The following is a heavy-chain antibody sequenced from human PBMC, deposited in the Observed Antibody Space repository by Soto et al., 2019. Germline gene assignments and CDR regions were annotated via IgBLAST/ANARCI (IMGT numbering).Heavy chain of an antibody. D-gene: IGHD3-9*01. CDR1: GFTFSSYA. V-gene: IGHV3-23*01. J-gene: IGHJ4*02. Sequence: GGSLRLSCAASGFTFSSYAMSWVRQAPGKGLEWVSAISGSGGSTYYADSVKGRFTISRDNSKNTLYLQMNSLRAEDTAVYYWASVKLLTTFDYWGQGTLVTVSS. CDR2: ISGSGGST. CDR3: ASVKLLTTFDY.